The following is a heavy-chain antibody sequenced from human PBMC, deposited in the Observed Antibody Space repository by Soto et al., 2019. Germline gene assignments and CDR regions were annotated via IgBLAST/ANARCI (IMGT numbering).Heavy chain of an antibody. CDR2: INHSGST. CDR3: ARGAFTFGGVIVILYYYYGMHV. J-gene: IGHJ6*02. Sequence: SETLSLTCAVYGGSFSGYYWSWIRQPPGKGLEWIGEINHSGSTTYNPSLKSRVTISVDTSKNQFSLKLSSVTAADTAVYYCARGAFTFGGVIVILYYYYGMHVWRQGNTVTVS. V-gene: IGHV4-34*01. D-gene: IGHD3-16*02. CDR1: GGSFSGYY.